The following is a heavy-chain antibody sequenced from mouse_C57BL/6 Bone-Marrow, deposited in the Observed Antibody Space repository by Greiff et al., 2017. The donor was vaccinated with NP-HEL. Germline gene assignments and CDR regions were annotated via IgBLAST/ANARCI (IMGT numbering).Heavy chain of an antibody. CDR2: ISSGGDYI. D-gene: IGHD3-3*01. J-gene: IGHJ1*03. Sequence: EVQLVESGEGLVKPGGSLKLSCAASGFTFSSYAMSWVRQTPEKRLEWVAYISSGGDYIYYADTVKGRFTISRDNARNTLYLQMSSLKAEDTAMYYCTRDQRRDRYFDVWGTGTTVTVSS. CDR1: GFTFSSYA. CDR3: TRDQRRDRYFDV. V-gene: IGHV5-9-1*02.